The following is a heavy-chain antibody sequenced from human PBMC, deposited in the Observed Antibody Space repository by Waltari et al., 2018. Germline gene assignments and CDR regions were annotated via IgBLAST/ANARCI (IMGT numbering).Heavy chain of an antibody. CDR1: GGSFASSG. CDR3: AGGYYESSGFSFYYFYHMDV. Sequence: QVQLVQSGAEVTKPGSSVTVPGKASGGSFASSGIAWVRQAPGQGLEWMGGISPTVGTTNYEKKFQGRVTINADKSTSTAYMHLTSLRSEDAAVYYCAGGYYESSGFSFYYFYHMDVWGKGTTVTVSS. V-gene: IGHV1-69*14. CDR2: ISPTVGTT. D-gene: IGHD3-22*01. J-gene: IGHJ6*03.